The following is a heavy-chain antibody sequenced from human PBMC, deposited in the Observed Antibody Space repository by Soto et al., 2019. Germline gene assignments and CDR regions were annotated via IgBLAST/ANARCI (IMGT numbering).Heavy chain of an antibody. D-gene: IGHD3-22*01. Sequence: PGGSLRLSCAASGFSFSSDSMNWVRQAPGKGLEWVSYISSSSSSISYADSVKGRFTISRDNAKNSLYLQMYSLRAEDTAVDYCARWNYDSSGYYKGALDYWGQGT. CDR1: GFSFSSDS. CDR3: ARWNYDSSGYYKGALDY. J-gene: IGHJ4*02. V-gene: IGHV3-48*01. CDR2: ISSSSSSI.